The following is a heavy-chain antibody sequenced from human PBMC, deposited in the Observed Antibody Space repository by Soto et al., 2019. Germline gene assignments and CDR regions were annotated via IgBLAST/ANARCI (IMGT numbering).Heavy chain of an antibody. CDR3: ARLNGNYYDSSGYYWYYYGMDV. V-gene: IGHV3-21*01. CDR2: ISSGGSFI. Sequence: EVQLVESGGGLVKPGGSLRLSCATSGFTFSHYSINWVRQAPGKGLEWVASISSGGSFIYYADSVKGRFTVSRDNAENSPSLQMNSLRAEDTAVYYCARLNGNYYDSSGYYWYYYGMDVWGQGTTVIVSS. CDR1: GFTFSHYS. D-gene: IGHD3-22*01. J-gene: IGHJ6*02.